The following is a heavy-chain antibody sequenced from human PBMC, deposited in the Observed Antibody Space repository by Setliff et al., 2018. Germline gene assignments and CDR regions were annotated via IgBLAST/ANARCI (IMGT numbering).Heavy chain of an antibody. J-gene: IGHJ3*01. CDR2: ISPYSGSA. V-gene: IGHV1-18*01. D-gene: IGHD5-12*01. Sequence: ASVKVSCKVSGYDFPGHGINWVRQAPGQGPEWMGWISPYSGSASYAEKVQDRVTMTADTSTNTAYLEVRSLRSDDTAIYYCARSSRSGYYHQRDSFDLWGQGTRVTVSS. CDR3: ARSSRSGYYHQRDSFDL. CDR1: GYDFPGHG.